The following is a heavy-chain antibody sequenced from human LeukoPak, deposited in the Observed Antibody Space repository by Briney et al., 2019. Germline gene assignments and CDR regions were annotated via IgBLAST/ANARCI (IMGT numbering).Heavy chain of an antibody. D-gene: IGHD2-21*02. CDR2: ISGSGGTR. Sequence: GGSLRLSCAASGFTFSTYAMKWVRQAPGKGLEWVSGISGSGGTRYYADSVQGRFTISRDNSKKTVFLQMNSLRAEDTAVYYCAKGDAVTAIFPLDYWGQGTLVIVSS. CDR1: GFTFSTYA. V-gene: IGHV3-23*01. J-gene: IGHJ4*02. CDR3: AKGDAVTAIFPLDY.